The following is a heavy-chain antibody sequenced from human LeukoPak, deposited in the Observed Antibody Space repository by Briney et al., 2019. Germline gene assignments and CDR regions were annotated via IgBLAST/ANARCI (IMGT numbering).Heavy chain of an antibody. CDR2: MFHSGST. J-gene: IGHJ5*02. V-gene: IGHV4-38-2*02. Sequence: ASETLSLTCAVSGYSISSGFYWGWIRQTPGKGLEWIASMFHSGSTYYNPSLKTRVAISVDTSKNQFSLKLTSVTAADTAIYYCARDSGTYHTLNSWGQGTLVTVSS. CDR3: ARDSGTYHTLNS. D-gene: IGHD1-26*01. CDR1: GYSISSGFY.